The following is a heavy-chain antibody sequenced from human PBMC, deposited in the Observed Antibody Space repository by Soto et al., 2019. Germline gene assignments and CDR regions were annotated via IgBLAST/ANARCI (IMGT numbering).Heavy chain of an antibody. V-gene: IGHV3-64D*06. CDR1: GFTFSIYA. CDR2: ISTNGGST. D-gene: IGHD3-22*01. Sequence: GGSLRLSCSASGFTFSIYAMHWVRQAPGKGLEYISSISTNGGSTHYADSVKGRFTISRDNSKNTQYLQMSSLRADDTAVYYCVKGEYYYDSSGYYPFDYWGQGTLVTVSS. J-gene: IGHJ4*02. CDR3: VKGEYYYDSSGYYPFDY.